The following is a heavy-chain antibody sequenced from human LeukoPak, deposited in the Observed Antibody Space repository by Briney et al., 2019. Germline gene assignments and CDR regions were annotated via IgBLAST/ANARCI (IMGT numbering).Heavy chain of an antibody. CDR1: GFTFSNYE. V-gene: IGHV4-59*05. D-gene: IGHD6-13*01. J-gene: IGHJ4*02. CDR3: ARGVAAAGTRNPQPPIDY. Sequence: GSLRLSCVVSGFTFSNYEMNWVRQAPGKGLEWIGTIYYSGSTYYNPSLKSRVTISVDTSKNQFSLKLSSVTAADTAVYYCARGVAAAGTRNPQPPIDYWGQGTLITVSS. CDR2: IYYSGST.